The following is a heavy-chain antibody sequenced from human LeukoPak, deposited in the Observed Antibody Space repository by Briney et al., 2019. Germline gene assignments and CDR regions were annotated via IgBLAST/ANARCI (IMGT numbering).Heavy chain of an antibody. CDR1: GGSFSGYY. CDR3: ARRLIDYTQRGFDP. Sequence: SETLSLTCAVYGGSFSGYYWSWIRQPPGKGLEWIGEINHSGSTNYNPSLKSRVTISVDTSKNQFSLKLSSATAADTAVYYCARRLIDYTQRGFDPWGQGTLVTVSS. V-gene: IGHV4-34*01. CDR2: INHSGST. D-gene: IGHD4-11*01. J-gene: IGHJ5*02.